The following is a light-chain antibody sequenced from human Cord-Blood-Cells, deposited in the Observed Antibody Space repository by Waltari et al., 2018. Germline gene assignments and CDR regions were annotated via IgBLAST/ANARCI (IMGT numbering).Light chain of an antibody. CDR1: SSNIGSNT. V-gene: IGLV1-44*01. CDR2: RNN. CDR3: AAWDDSLNGWV. Sequence: QSVLTQPPSASGTPGQRVTISCSGSSSNIGSNTVNWYQQLPGTAPKRLSYRNNQRPSGGPDRFSGSKSGASSSLAISGLQAEDEADYYCAAWDDSLNGWVFGGGTKLTVL. J-gene: IGLJ3*02.